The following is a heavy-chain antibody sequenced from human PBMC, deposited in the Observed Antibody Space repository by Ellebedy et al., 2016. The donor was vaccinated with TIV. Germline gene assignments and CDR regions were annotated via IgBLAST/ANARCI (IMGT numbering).Heavy chain of an antibody. CDR2: INPDGSYT. Sequence: GESLKISCAASGFTFSSYAMHWVRQAPGKGLEWVSRINPDGSYTSYADSVKGRFTISSANAKNTVYLQMNSLGAEDTAVYYCVHWNGGEWGQGTPVTVSS. CDR3: VHWNGGE. D-gene: IGHD1-1*01. CDR1: GFTFSSYA. V-gene: IGHV3-74*01. J-gene: IGHJ4*02.